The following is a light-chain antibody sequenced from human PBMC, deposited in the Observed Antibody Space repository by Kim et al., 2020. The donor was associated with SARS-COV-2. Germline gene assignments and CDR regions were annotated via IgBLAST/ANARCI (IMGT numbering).Light chain of an antibody. V-gene: IGLV3-19*01. Sequence: VAWGQTIRITCQGDSLRSYYAIWYQQKPGQAPVLVIYGKNNRPSGIPDRFSGSSSGNTASLTITGAQAEDEADYYCNSRDSSGTVVFGGGTKLTVL. J-gene: IGLJ2*01. CDR3: NSRDSSGTVV. CDR2: GKN. CDR1: SLRSYY.